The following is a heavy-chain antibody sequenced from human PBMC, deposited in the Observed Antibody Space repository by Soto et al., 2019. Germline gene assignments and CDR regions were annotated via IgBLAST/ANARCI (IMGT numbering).Heavy chain of an antibody. CDR1: GFTVSSNY. Sequence: EVQLVESGGGLVQPGGSLRLSCAASGFTVSSNYMSWVRQAPGKGLEWVSVIYSGGSTYYADSVKGRFTISRHNSKNTLYLQMSSLRAEDTAVYYCARDRPLWCGESQYPTSGWFDPGGEGTLVTVSS. CDR2: IYSGGST. CDR3: ARDRPLWCGESQYPTSGWFDP. V-gene: IGHV3-53*04. J-gene: IGHJ5*02. D-gene: IGHD3-10*01.